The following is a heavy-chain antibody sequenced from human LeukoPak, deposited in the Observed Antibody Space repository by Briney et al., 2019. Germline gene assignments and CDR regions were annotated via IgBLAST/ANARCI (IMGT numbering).Heavy chain of an antibody. V-gene: IGHV4-38-2*02. Sequence: SETLSLTCTVSGYSISSGYYWGWIRPPPGKGLEWIGSIYYSGSTYYNPSLKSRVTISVETSKNKFSLKMSSVTAADTAVYYCARLYYDYVWGSYRYYDYWGQGTLVTVSS. CDR1: GYSISSGYY. CDR2: IYYSGST. J-gene: IGHJ4*02. CDR3: ARLYYDYVWGSYRYYDY. D-gene: IGHD3-16*02.